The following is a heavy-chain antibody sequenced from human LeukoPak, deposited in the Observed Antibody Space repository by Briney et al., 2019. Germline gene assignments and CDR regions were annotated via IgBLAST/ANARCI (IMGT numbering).Heavy chain of an antibody. CDR2: INPNSGGT. CDR1: GYTFTGYY. CDR3: ARDFQGLGTRGY. V-gene: IGHV1-2*02. Sequence: AASVKVSCKASGYTFTGYYMHWVRQAPGQGLEWMGWINPNSGGTNYAQKFQRRVTMTRDTSISTAYMELSRLRSDDTAVYYCARDFQGLGTRGYWGQGTLVTVSS. J-gene: IGHJ4*02. D-gene: IGHD6-13*01.